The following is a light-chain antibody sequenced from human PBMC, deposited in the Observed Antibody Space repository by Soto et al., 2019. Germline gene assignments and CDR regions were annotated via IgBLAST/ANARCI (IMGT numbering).Light chain of an antibody. CDR3: QQHDTRPTMT. CDR1: QDIDNY. J-gene: IGKJ5*01. Sequence: IQVTQSPSSLSASVGESVTITCRASQDIDNYLNWYQHRPGEAPKLLIYAASYLETGVSTRFSGSGSGTDFSFTITNLRPEDSGTYYCQQHDTRPTMTFGQGTRLEN. CDR2: AAS. V-gene: IGKV1-33*01.